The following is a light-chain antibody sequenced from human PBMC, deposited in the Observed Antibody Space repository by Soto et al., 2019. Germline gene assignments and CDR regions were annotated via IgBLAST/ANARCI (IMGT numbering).Light chain of an antibody. V-gene: IGKV3-11*01. CDR1: QSVSSY. J-gene: IGKJ3*01. CDR2: DAS. Sequence: EIVLTQSPATLSLSPGERATLSCRASQSVSSYLAWYQQKPGQAPRLLIYDASNRATGIPARFSGSGSGTDFTLTITSLEPEAFAVYSCQQRSNWPSTFGPGTKVDI. CDR3: QQRSNWPST.